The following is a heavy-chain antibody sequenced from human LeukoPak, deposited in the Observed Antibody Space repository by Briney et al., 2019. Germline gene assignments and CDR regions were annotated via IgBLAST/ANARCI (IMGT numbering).Heavy chain of an antibody. V-gene: IGHV3-66*04. CDR1: GLIVSSNY. CDR2: FYSGGST. J-gene: IGHJ4*02. D-gene: IGHD5-24*01. Sequence: GGSLRLSCAASGLIVSSNYMSWVRQAPGKGLEWVLVFYSGGSTYYADSVKGRFIISRDTSRNTLDLQMTSLRAEDTAVYYCARLAGDGLPLFDDWGQGTLVTVSS. CDR3: ARLAGDGLPLFDD.